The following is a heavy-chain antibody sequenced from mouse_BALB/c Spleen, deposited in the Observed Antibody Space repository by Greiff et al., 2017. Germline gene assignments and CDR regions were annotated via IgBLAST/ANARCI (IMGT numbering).Heavy chain of an antibody. CDR1: GFNIKDYY. CDR3: ARSRANWDWFAY. D-gene: IGHD4-1*01. V-gene: IGHV14-1*02. J-gene: IGHJ3*01. Sequence: EVKLMESGAELVRPGALVKLSCKASGFNIKDYYMHWVKQRPEQGLEWIGWIDPENGNTIYDPKFQGKASITADTSSNTAYLQLSSLTSEDTAVYYCARSRANWDWFAYWGQGTLVTVSA. CDR2: IDPENGNT.